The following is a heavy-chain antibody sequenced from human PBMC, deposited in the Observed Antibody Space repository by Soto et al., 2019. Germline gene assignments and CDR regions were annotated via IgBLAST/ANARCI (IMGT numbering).Heavy chain of an antibody. Sequence: EVQLVESGGGLVQPGGSLRLSCAASGFTFSSYWMHWVRQAPGKGLVWVSRINSDRSSTNYADSVKGRFTMSRDNAKNSLYLQMNSLRAEDTAVYYCVRKGGYDPDYWGQGTLVTVSS. J-gene: IGHJ4*02. D-gene: IGHD5-12*01. V-gene: IGHV3-74*01. CDR1: GFTFSSYW. CDR3: VRKGGYDPDY. CDR2: INSDRSST.